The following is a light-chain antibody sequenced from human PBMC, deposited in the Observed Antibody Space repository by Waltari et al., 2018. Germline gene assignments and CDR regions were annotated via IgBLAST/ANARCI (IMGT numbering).Light chain of an antibody. CDR2: VNSDGSH. J-gene: IGLJ3*02. CDR1: SGHSSNL. CDR3: QTGGHGTWV. Sequence: QLVLTQSPSASASLGASVKLTCTLSSGHSSNLIAWLQQQPEKGPRYLMKVNSDGSHIKGDEIPDRFSGSSSGAERYLTISTVQSEDEADYYCQTGGHGTWVFGGGTKLTVL. V-gene: IGLV4-69*01.